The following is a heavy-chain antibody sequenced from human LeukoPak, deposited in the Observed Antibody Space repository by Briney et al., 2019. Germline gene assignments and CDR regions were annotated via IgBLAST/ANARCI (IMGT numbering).Heavy chain of an antibody. CDR1: GGTFSSYA. CDR3: ARVNMDYYYGMDV. CDR2: IIPILGIA. J-gene: IGHJ6*02. V-gene: IGHV1-69*04. Sequence: ASVKVSCKASGGTFSSYAISWVRQAPGQGLEWMGRIIPILGIANYAQKFQGRVTITADKSTSTAYMELSSLRSEDTAVYYCARVNMDYYYGMDVWGQGTTVTVSS. D-gene: IGHD3-10*01.